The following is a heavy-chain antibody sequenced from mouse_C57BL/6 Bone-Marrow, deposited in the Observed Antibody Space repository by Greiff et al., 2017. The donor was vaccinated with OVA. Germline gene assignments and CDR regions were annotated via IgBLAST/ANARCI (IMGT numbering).Heavy chain of an antibody. CDR1: GYTFTSYW. J-gene: IGHJ3*01. CDR2: IDPSDSYN. Sequence: QVQLQQPGAELVMPGASVKLSCKASGYTFTSYWMHWVKQRPGQGLEWIGEIDPSDSYNNYNQKFKGKSTLTVDKSSSTAYMQLSSLTSEDSAVYYCARSRFSWFAYWGQGTLVTVSA. CDR3: ARSRFSWFAY. V-gene: IGHV1-69*01.